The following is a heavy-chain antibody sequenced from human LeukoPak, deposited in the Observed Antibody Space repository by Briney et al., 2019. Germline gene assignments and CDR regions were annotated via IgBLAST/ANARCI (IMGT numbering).Heavy chain of an antibody. CDR2: ISSSGSTI. CDR1: GFTFSSYE. J-gene: IGHJ4*02. Sequence: GGSLRLSCAAPGFTFSSYEMNWVRQAPGKGLEWVSYISSSGSTIYYADSVKGRFTISRDNAKNSLYLQMNSLRAEDTAVYYCARLGIAAAGEVDYWGQGTLVTVSS. D-gene: IGHD6-13*01. CDR3: ARLGIAAAGEVDY. V-gene: IGHV3-48*03.